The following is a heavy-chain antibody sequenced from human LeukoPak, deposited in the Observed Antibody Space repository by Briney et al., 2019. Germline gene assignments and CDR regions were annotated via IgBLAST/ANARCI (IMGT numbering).Heavy chain of an antibody. J-gene: IGHJ3*02. V-gene: IGHV1-18*01. Sequence: ASVKVSCKASGYTFTSSGISWVRQAPGQGLEWMGWISTYNGNKNLAQKLQDRVTMTTDTSTSTAYMELRSLRSDDTAVYYCACPKSRGAFDIWGEGTMVTVSP. CDR2: ISTYNGNK. CDR3: ACPKSRGAFDI. CDR1: GYTFTSSG. D-gene: IGHD3-10*01.